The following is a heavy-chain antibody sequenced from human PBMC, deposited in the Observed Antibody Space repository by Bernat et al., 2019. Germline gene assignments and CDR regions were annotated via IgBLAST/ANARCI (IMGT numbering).Heavy chain of an antibody. CDR1: GGSISGGGYY. V-gene: IGHV4-31*03. D-gene: IGHD2-21*01. J-gene: IGHJ5*02. CDR2: IYYSGST. CDR3: ARVVVSNRPYLFDP. Sequence: QVQLQESGPGLVKPSQTLSLTCTVSGGSISGGGYYWSWIRQHPGKGLEWIGYIYYSGSTYYNPSLKSRITISVDTSKNQISLKLTSVTAADTAVYYCARVVVSNRPYLFDPWGQGTLVTVSS.